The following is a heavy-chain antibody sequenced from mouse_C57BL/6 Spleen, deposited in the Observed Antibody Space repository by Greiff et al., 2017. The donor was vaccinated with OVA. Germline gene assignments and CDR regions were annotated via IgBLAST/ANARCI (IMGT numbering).Heavy chain of an antibody. CDR3: AREGFDYHWYFDV. Sequence: EVKVVESGGGLVKPGGSLKLSCAASGFTFSSYTMSWVRQTPEKRLEWVATISGGGGNTYYPDSVKGRFTISRDNAKNTLYLQMSSLRSEDTALYYCAREGFDYHWYFDVWGTGTTVTVSS. CDR1: GFTFSSYT. D-gene: IGHD2-4*01. J-gene: IGHJ1*03. V-gene: IGHV5-9*01. CDR2: ISGGGGNT.